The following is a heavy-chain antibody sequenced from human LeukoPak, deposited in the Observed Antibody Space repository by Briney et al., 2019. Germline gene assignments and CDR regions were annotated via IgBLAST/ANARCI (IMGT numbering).Heavy chain of an antibody. CDR2: VYPGGNT. CDR3: ARELAAPSMVRGAFDP. Sequence: GGSLRLSCAASGFTVSINYMIWVRQAPWKGLVWVSVVYPGGNTYYADSVNGRFTISRDQSKNTVYLQMNSLRAEDTAVYYCARELAAPSMVRGAFDPWGQGTLVTVSS. CDR1: GFTVSINY. D-gene: IGHD3-10*01. J-gene: IGHJ5*02. V-gene: IGHV3-53*01.